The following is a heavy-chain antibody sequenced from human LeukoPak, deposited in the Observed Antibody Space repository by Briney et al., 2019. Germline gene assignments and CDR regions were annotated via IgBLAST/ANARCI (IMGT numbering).Heavy chain of an antibody. CDR3: TRVGGLRFLEWLYDY. J-gene: IGHJ4*02. CDR1: GFTFGDYA. V-gene: IGHV3-49*04. CDR2: IRSKAYGGTT. Sequence: GGSLRLSCTASGFTFGDYAMSWVRQAPGKGLEWVGFIRSKAYGGTTEYAASVEGRFTISRDDSKSIAYLQMNSLKTEDTAVYYCTRVGGLRFLEWLYDYWGQGTLVTVSS. D-gene: IGHD3-3*01.